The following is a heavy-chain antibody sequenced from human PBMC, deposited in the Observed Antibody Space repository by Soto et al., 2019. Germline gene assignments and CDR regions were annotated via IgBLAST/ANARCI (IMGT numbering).Heavy chain of an antibody. CDR3: ARTRFGAVAGT. Sequence: QVQLVQSGAEVKKPGASVKVSCKTSGYTFTSYDIHWVRQATGQGPEWMGCMNPNSGNSVYAQKFQGRITLTRNTFMSTVYMEMSSLRSEDTAVYYCARTRFGAVAGTWGQGTLVTVSS. CDR1: GYTFTSYD. CDR2: MNPNSGNS. D-gene: IGHD6-19*01. V-gene: IGHV1-8*01. J-gene: IGHJ5*02.